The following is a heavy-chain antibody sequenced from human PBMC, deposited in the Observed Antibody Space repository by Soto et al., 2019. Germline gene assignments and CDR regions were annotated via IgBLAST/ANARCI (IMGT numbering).Heavy chain of an antibody. CDR1: GGSISSGGYY. Sequence: TLSLTCTVSGGSISSGGYYWSWIRQHPGRGLEWIGYIYYSGSTYYNPSLKSRVTISVDTSKNQFSLKLSSVTAADTAVYYCARVRGYSYGYWFDPWGQGTLVTVSS. CDR3: ARVRGYSYGYWFDP. J-gene: IGHJ5*02. V-gene: IGHV4-30-4*08. D-gene: IGHD5-18*01. CDR2: IYYSGST.